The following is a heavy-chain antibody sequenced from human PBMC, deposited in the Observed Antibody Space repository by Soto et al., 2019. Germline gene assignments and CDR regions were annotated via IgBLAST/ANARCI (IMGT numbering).Heavy chain of an antibody. J-gene: IGHJ6*02. CDR2: ISGSGGST. V-gene: IGHV3-23*01. CDR3: AKPTLSGDYDILTGYSYYYGMDV. CDR1: GFTFSSYA. Sequence: GGSLRLSCAASGFTFSSYAMSWVRQAPGKGLEWVSAISGSGGSTYYADSVKGRFTISRDNSKNTLYLQMNGLRAEDTAVYYCAKPTLSGDYDILTGYSYYYGMDVWGQGTTVTVSS. D-gene: IGHD3-9*01.